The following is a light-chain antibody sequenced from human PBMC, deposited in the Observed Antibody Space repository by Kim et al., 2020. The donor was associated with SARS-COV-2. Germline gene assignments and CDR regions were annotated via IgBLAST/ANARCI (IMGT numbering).Light chain of an antibody. CDR1: PGAATSGHS. Sequence: PGDTVTLPCGSRPGAATSGHSPFWFQHKPGQPPITLFSDLTQRHSGPPARFSGSLLGDKAALTFSGARPEVEADYYSFLSYGGVGVFGGGPQLTVL. CDR3: FLSYGGVGV. V-gene: IGLV7-46*01. J-gene: IGLJ2*01. CDR2: DLT.